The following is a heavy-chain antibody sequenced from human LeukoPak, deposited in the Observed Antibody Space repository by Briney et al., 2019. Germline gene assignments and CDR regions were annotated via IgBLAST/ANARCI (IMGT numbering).Heavy chain of an antibody. CDR1: GYTFTCYY. CDR2: INPNSGGT. V-gene: IGHV1-2*02. J-gene: IGHJ4*02. D-gene: IGHD6-19*01. CDR3: ARDPSSSGWYYFDY. Sequence: GASVKVSCKASGYTFTCYYMHWVRQAPGQGLEWMGWINPNSGGTNYAQKFQGRVTMTTDTSTSTAYMELRSLRSDDTAVYYCARDPSSSGWYYFDYWGQGTLVTVSS.